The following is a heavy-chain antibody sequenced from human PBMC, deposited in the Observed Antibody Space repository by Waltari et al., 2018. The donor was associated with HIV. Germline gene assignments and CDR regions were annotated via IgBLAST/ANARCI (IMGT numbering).Heavy chain of an antibody. J-gene: IGHJ4*02. CDR1: GYTLTELS. CDR3: ATPYYDSSGQAVGFGY. Sequence: QVQLVQSGAEVKKPGASVKVSCKVSGYTLTELSMHWVRQAPGKGLEWMGGFDPEEGETSYAQKFQGRVTMTEDTSTDPAYMELSSLRSEDTAVYYCATPYYDSSGQAVGFGYWGQGTLVTVSS. D-gene: IGHD3-22*01. V-gene: IGHV1-24*01. CDR2: FDPEEGET.